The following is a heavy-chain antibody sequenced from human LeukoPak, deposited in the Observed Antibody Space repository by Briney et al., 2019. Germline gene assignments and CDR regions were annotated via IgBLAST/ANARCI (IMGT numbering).Heavy chain of an antibody. D-gene: IGHD4-17*01. CDR1: GFTFSSYG. CDR2: IRYDGRDK. V-gene: IGHV3-30*02. Sequence: GGSLRLSCAASGFTFSSYGMHWVRQAPGKGLEWVASIRYDGRDKYYADSVKGRFTISRDTSKNTLYLQMNSLRAEDTAVYYCARDGDGDYVFSYYFDYWGQGTLVTVSS. J-gene: IGHJ4*02. CDR3: ARDGDGDYVFSYYFDY.